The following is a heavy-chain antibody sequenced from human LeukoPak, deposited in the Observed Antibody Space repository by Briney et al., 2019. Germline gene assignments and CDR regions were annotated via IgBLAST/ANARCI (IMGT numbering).Heavy chain of an antibody. Sequence: GGSLRLSCAASGFTFSNAWMSWVRQAPGKGLEWVGRIKSKTDGGTTDYAAPVKGRFTTSRDDSKNTLYLQMNSLKTEDTAVYYCTTDDYYDSSGYSQTSKYFDLWGRGTLVTVSS. D-gene: IGHD3-22*01. J-gene: IGHJ2*01. CDR1: GFTFSNAW. V-gene: IGHV3-15*01. CDR2: IKSKTDGGTT. CDR3: TTDDYYDSSGYSQTSKYFDL.